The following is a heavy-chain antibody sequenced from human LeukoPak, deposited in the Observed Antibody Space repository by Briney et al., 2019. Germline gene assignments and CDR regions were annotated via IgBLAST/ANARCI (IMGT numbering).Heavy chain of an antibody. V-gene: IGHV4-39*07. CDR3: ARVAWDRIAVAEGPFDY. CDR1: GGSISSNDYY. Sequence: SETLSLTCIVSGGSISSNDYYWGWIRQSPGKGLEWIGSISYIGSTYYNPSLKSRVTISVDTSKNQFSLKLSSVTAADTAVYYCARVAWDRIAVAEGPFDYWGQGTLVTVSS. J-gene: IGHJ4*02. CDR2: ISYIGST. D-gene: IGHD6-19*01.